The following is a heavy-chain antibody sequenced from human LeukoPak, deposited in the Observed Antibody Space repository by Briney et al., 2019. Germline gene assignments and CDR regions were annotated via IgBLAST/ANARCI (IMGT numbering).Heavy chain of an antibody. D-gene: IGHD1-1*01. V-gene: IGHV4-39*01. J-gene: IGHJ3*02. CDR3: ARYDWLNAFDI. CDR1: GGSMIRTDYY. CDR2: IYHSGST. Sequence: SETLSLTCTVSGGSMIRTDYYWGWIRQPPGKGLEWIGSIYHSGSTYYNPSLESRVSVSVDTSKSQFSLRLSSVTAADTAVYYCARYDWLNAFDIWGQGTMVTVSS.